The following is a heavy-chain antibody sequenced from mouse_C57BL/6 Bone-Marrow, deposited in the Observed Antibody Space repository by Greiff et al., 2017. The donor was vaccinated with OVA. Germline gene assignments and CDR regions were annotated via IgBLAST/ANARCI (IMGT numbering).Heavy chain of an antibody. V-gene: IGHV10-1*01. J-gene: IGHJ2*01. CDR3: VSGLYFFDY. D-gene: IGHD2-1*01. CDR1: GFSFNTYA. CDR2: IRSKSNNYAT. Sequence: EVQGVESGGGLVQPKGSLKLSCAASGFSFNTYAMNWVRQAPGKGLEWVARIRSKSNNYATYYADSVKDRFTISRDDSESMLYLQMNNLKTEDTAMYYCVSGLYFFDYWGQGTTLTVSS.